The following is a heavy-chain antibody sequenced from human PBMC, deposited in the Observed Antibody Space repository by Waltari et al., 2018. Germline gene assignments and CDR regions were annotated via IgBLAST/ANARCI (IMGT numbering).Heavy chain of an antibody. J-gene: IGHJ5*02. Sequence: QVQLQESGPGLVKPSQTLSLTCTVSGGSISSGGYYWSWIRQHPGKGLEWIGYIYYSGSTHYNPSLKSRVTMSLDTSNNQFSLGLGSVTAADTAVYYCAREGCSGGSCYYWFDPWGQGTLVTVSS. D-gene: IGHD2-15*01. CDR1: GGSISSGGYY. CDR2: IYYSGST. CDR3: AREGCSGGSCYYWFDP. V-gene: IGHV4-31*03.